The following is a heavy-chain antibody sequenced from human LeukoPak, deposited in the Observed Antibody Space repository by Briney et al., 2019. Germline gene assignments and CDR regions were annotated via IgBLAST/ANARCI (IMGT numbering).Heavy chain of an antibody. CDR1: GFTVSSNY. Sequence: GGSLRLSCAASGFTVSSNYMSWVREAPGKGLEWVSVIYSGGSTYYADSVKGRFTISRDNSENTLYLQMNSLRAEDTAVYYCARGGDVVVPAAISGGAFDIWGQGTMVTVSS. V-gene: IGHV3-66*02. J-gene: IGHJ3*02. CDR3: ARGGDVVVPAAISGGAFDI. CDR2: IYSGGST. D-gene: IGHD2-2*01.